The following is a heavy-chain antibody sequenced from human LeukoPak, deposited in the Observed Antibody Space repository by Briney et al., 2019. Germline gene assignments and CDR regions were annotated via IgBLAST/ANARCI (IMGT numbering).Heavy chain of an antibody. J-gene: IGHJ4*02. CDR1: GFSISSHW. CDR2: IKEDGSEN. Sequence: GGSLRLSCVASGFSISSHWVSWVRQAPGKGLEWVANIKEDGSENDYMDSVKGRFTISRDNAKNSVYLQMSSLRADDTAVYYCAKDLDIVATITGNWGQGTLVTVSS. V-gene: IGHV3-7*03. D-gene: IGHD5-12*01. CDR3: AKDLDIVATITGN.